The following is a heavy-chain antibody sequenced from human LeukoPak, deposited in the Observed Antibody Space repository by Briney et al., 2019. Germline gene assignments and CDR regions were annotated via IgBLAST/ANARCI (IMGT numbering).Heavy chain of an antibody. J-gene: IGHJ4*02. CDR1: GGSFSGYY. V-gene: IGHV4-34*01. CDR2: INHSGST. D-gene: IGHD6-6*01. CDR3: ARRWAARHKVKGHLDY. Sequence: SETLSLTCAVYGGSFSGYYWSGIRQPPGKGLEWIGEINHSGSTNYNPSLKRRVTISVDTSKTTFSLKLSSVTAADTAVYYCARRWAARHKVKGHLDYWGQGTLVTVSS.